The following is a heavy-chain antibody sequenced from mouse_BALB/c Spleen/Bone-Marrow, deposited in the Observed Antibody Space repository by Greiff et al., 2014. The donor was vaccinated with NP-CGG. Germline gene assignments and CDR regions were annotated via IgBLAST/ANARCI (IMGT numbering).Heavy chain of an antibody. CDR2: INPSNGGT. V-gene: IGHV1S81*02. D-gene: IGHD6-2*01. CDR3: ARSLDYYAMDY. Sequence: PEQGLERIGEINPSNGGTNYNEKFKSKATLTVDNSSSTAYMQLSSLTSEDSAVYYCARSLDYYAMDYWGQGTSVTVSS. J-gene: IGHJ4*01.